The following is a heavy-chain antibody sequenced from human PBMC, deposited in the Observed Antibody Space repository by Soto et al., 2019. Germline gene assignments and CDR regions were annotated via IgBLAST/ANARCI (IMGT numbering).Heavy chain of an antibody. V-gene: IGHV1-8*01. CDR2: VNPNTGNT. D-gene: IGHD2-8*01. J-gene: IGHJ5*01. CDR1: GYTFRSYD. CDR3: ARAYGVGSFDF. Sequence: QVQLVQSGAEVKKPGASVKVSCTGSGYTFRSYDIHWVRQATGQGLEWMGWVNPNTGNTGYAQKFQGRVTMTRDMSKSSAYMEVNSLTSEDTAIYYCARAYGVGSFDFWGQGTLVSVSS.